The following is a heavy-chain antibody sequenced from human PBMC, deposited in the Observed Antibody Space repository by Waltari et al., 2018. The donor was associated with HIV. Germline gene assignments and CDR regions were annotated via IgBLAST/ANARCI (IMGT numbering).Heavy chain of an antibody. V-gene: IGHV5-51*01. CDR2: IYPGDSDT. CDR3: ARQDIVVVPDAFDI. CDR1: GYTFTSYW. Sequence: EVQLVQSGAEVKKPGESLKISCKGSGYTFTSYWIGWGGQMPGKSREWMGIIYPGDSDTTYSPTFKGQVTISADKSISTAYLQWSSLKASDTAMYYCARQDIVVVPDAFDIWGQGTMVTVSS. J-gene: IGHJ3*02. D-gene: IGHD2-2*01.